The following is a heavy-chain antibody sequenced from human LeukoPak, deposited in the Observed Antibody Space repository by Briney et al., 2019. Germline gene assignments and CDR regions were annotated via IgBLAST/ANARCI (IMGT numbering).Heavy chain of an antibody. V-gene: IGHV4-39*07. CDR1: GGSISSSSYY. Sequence: KSSETLSLTCTVSGGSISSSSYYWGWIRQPPGKGLEWIGSIYYSGSTYYNPSLKSRVTISVDTSKNQFSLKLSSVTAADTAVYYCARAYPLVGATGDWGQGTLVTVSS. CDR3: ARAYPLVGATGD. CDR2: IYYSGST. D-gene: IGHD1-26*01. J-gene: IGHJ4*02.